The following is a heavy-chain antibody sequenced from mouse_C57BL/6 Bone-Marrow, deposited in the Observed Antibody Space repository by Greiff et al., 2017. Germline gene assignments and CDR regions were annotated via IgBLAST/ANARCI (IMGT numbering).Heavy chain of an antibody. Sequence: DVHLVESGGDLVKPGGSLKLSCAASGFTFSSYGMSWVRQTPDKRLEWVATISSGCSYTYYPDSVTGRFTMSRDNGKHTLYLQMSSLKSEDTAMYYWAREGTGKAYWGQGTLVTVSA. V-gene: IGHV5-6*01. CDR3: AREGTGKAY. J-gene: IGHJ3*01. CDR1: GFTFSSYG. D-gene: IGHD4-1*01. CDR2: ISSGCSYT.